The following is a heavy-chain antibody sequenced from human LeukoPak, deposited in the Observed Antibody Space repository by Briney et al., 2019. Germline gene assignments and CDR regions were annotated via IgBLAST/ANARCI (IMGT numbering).Heavy chain of an antibody. CDR3: ARLGPLGAATPYYYYGMDV. CDR2: ISHTSSVI. CDR1: GFTFSSYS. V-gene: IGHV3-48*01. D-gene: IGHD1-26*01. J-gene: IGHJ6*02. Sequence: GGSLRLSCAASGFTFSSYSINWARQAPGKGLEWVSHISHTSSVIYYADSLKGRLTISRDNAKNSVYLQMNSLKVEDTAVYYCARLGPLGAATPYYYYGMDVWGQGTTVTVSS.